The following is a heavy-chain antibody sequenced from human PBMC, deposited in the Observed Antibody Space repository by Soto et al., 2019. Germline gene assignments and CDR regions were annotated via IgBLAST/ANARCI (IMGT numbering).Heavy chain of an antibody. Sequence: QVQLVQSGAEVKKPESSVKVSCKAPGGTFSTYAISWVRQAPGQGLEWMGGIIPMFGTANYAQRFQDRVTITAAESTNTVYMELSSLRSEGTAVYFGASGIQLWLRRINNGYSGWGQGTLVTVSS. J-gene: IGHJ4*02. CDR1: GGTFSTYA. D-gene: IGHD5-18*01. CDR2: IIPMFGTA. V-gene: IGHV1-69*12. CDR3: ASGIQLWLRRINNGYSG.